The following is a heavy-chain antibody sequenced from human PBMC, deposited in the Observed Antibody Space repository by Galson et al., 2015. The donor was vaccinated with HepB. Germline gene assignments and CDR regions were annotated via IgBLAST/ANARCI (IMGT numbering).Heavy chain of an antibody. D-gene: IGHD3-10*01. Sequence: SLRLSCAASGFTFSDYYMSWIRQAPGKGLEWVSNISSSGRTIFYADSVKGRFTISRDNAKNSLYLQINSLRAEDTAVYYCARVSKRDTYFYGSGSYSYFDYWGQGTLVTVSS. CDR2: ISSSGRTI. CDR1: GFTFSDYY. V-gene: IGHV3-11*01. J-gene: IGHJ4*02. CDR3: ARVSKRDTYFYGSGSYSYFDY.